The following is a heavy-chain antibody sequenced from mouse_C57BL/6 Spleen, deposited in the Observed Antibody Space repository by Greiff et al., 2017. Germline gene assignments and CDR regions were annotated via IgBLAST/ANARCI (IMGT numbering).Heavy chain of an antibody. J-gene: IGHJ2*01. V-gene: IGHV1-15*01. CDR3: TRWGVYFDY. Sequence: QVQLQQSGAELVRPGASVTLSCKASGYTFTDYEMHWVKQTPVHGLEWIGAIDPETGGTAYNQKFKGKAILTADKSSSTAYMELRSLTSEDSAVXYCTRWGVYFDYWGQGTTRTVSS. CDR1: GYTFTDYE. CDR2: IDPETGGT.